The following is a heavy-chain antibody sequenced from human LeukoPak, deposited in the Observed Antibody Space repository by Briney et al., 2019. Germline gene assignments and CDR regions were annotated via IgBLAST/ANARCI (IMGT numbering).Heavy chain of an antibody. CDR1: GFSFADSW. D-gene: IGHD3-10*01. J-gene: IGHJ1*01. CDR2: INNDGSDT. CDR3: ARVSGLGMNEYYQH. V-gene: IGHV3-74*01. Sequence: GGSLRLSCAASGFSFADSWMHWVRQAPGKGLVWVSRINNDGSDTRYADSVRGRFTISRDNAKNTLYLQMNSLRAEDTAVYYCARVSGLGMNEYYQHWGQGTLVTVSS.